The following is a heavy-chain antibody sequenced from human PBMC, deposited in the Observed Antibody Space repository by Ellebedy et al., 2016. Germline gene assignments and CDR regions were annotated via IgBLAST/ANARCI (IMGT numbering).Heavy chain of an antibody. D-gene: IGHD3-10*01. CDR2: INHSGST. J-gene: IGHJ2*01. V-gene: IGHV4-34*01. CDR1: GGSFSGYY. CDR3: ARNHGSGSYYKIGWYFDL. Sequence: SETLSLXXAVYGGSFSGYYWSWIRQPPGKGLEWIGEINHSGSTNYNPSLKSRVTISVDRSKNQFSLKLSSVTAADTAVYYCARNHGSGSYYKIGWYFDLWGRGTLVTVSS.